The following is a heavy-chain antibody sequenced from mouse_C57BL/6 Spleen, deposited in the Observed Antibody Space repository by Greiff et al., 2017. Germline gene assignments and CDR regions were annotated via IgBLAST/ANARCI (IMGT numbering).Heavy chain of an antibody. V-gene: IGHV1-19*01. J-gene: IGHJ4*01. D-gene: IGHD2-4*01. CDR2: INPYNGGT. Sequence: VHVKQSGPVLVKPGASVKMSCKASGYTFTDYYMNWVKQSHGKSLEWIGVINPYNGGTSYNQKFKGKATLTVDKSSSTAYMELNSLTSDDSAVYYCARSTDYDEVYYYAMDYWGQGTSLTVSS. CDR1: GYTFTDYY. CDR3: ARSTDYDEVYYYAMDY.